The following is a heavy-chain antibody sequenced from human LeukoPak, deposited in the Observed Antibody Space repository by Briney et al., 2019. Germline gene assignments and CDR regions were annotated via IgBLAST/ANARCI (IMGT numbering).Heavy chain of an antibody. Sequence: SETLSLTCTVSGGSISSGSDYWDWIRQPPGKGLEWLGSVYYSGSTYYSPSLKSRVLISVDTSKNQFSLKLSSVTAADTAVYYCARHPSPLWFGGTYNYWGQGTLVTVSS. V-gene: IGHV4-39*01. J-gene: IGHJ4*02. CDR3: ARHPSPLWFGGTYNY. CDR1: GGSISSGSDY. D-gene: IGHD3-10*01. CDR2: VYYSGST.